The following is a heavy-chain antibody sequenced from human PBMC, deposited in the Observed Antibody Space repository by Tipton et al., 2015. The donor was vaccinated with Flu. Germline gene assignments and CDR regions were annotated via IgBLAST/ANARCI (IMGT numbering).Heavy chain of an antibody. V-gene: IGHV4-38-2*01. D-gene: IGHD3-22*01. CDR1: GDSIGSNYY. J-gene: IGHJ4*01. CDR3: VAAPIYFDSTGYYFPFDY. CDR2: IYHRGNT. Sequence: TLSLTCSLSGDSIGSNYYWGWIRQAPGKGLEWIGNIYHRGNTYHNPSLKSRVTISVDTSKNQFSLKLSSVTAADTAVYYCVAAPIYFDSTGYYFPFDYWG.